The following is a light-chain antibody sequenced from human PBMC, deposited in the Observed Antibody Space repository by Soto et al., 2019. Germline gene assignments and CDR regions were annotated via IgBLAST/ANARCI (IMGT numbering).Light chain of an antibody. V-gene: IGKV1D-13*01. CDR3: QQVDHFPLT. CDR1: QAIYSY. Sequence: AIQTTQSPSSLSASIGDRVTISCLASQAIYSYLVWYQQKAGQAPKLLIYDASTLQSGVPSRFSGSGSGTDFTLTISSLQPEDSATYYCQQVDHFPLTFGGGTK. J-gene: IGKJ4*01. CDR2: DAS.